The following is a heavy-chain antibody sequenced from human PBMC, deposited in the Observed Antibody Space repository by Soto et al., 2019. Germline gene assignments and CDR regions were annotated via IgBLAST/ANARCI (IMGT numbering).Heavy chain of an antibody. J-gene: IGHJ3*02. CDR3: ARSKLAVTDAFDI. Sequence: GGSLRLSCAASGFTFSSYAMHWVRQAPGKGLEWVAVISYDGSNKYYADSVKGRFTISRDNSKNTLYLQMNSLRAEDTAVYYCARSKLAVTDAFDIWGQGTMVTVSS. CDR2: ISYDGSNK. D-gene: IGHD2-21*02. CDR1: GFTFSSYA. V-gene: IGHV3-30-3*01.